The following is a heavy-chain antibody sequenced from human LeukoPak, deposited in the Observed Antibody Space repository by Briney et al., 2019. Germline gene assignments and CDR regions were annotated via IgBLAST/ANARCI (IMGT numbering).Heavy chain of an antibody. Sequence: GGSLRLSCAASGFTLSSYAMSWVPQAPGKGLEWVSVIYRGGSTYYADSVKGRFTISRDNSKNTLYLQMNSLRAEDTAVYYCARDSGQLWPNGWFDPWGQGTLVTVSS. J-gene: IGHJ5*02. D-gene: IGHD5-18*01. CDR2: IYRGGST. V-gene: IGHV3-66*01. CDR1: GFTLSSYA. CDR3: ARDSGQLWPNGWFDP.